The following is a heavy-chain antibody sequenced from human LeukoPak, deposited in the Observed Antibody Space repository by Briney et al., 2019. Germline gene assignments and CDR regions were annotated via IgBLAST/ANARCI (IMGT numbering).Heavy chain of an antibody. CDR1: GFTFSGYG. D-gene: IGHD2-15*01. CDR3: ARAHCSGGSCYGNYYYYYGMDV. Sequence: GGSLRLSCAASGFTFSGYGMHWVRQAPGKGLEWVAVIWYDGSNKYHADSVKGRFTISGDNSKNTLYLQMNSLRVEDTAVYYCARAHCSGGSCYGNYYYYYGMDVWGQGTTVTVSS. J-gene: IGHJ6*02. CDR2: IWYDGSNK. V-gene: IGHV3-33*01.